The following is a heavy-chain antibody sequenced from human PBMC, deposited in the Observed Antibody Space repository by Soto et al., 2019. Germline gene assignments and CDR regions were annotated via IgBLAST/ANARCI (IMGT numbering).Heavy chain of an antibody. D-gene: IGHD1-1*01. J-gene: IGHJ4*02. Sequence: QVQLVESGGGLVKPGGSLRLSCAASGFTFSDFYMSWIRQAPGKGLEWISYISSGSTNIFYADSVKGRFTVSRDNAKNSVYLQMDSLIAEDTAVYYCARDRNAAGSDYWGQGTLVTGSS. CDR3: ARDRNAAGSDY. CDR1: GFTFSDFY. V-gene: IGHV3-11*01. CDR2: ISSGSTNI.